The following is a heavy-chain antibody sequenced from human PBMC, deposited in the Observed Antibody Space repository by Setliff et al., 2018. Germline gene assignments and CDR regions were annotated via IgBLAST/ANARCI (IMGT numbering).Heavy chain of an antibody. Sequence: GGSLRLSCAASRFTFSSYAMSWVRQAPGKGLEWVSYISSSGSTIYYADSVKGRFTISRDNAKNSLYLQMSSLRAEDTAIYYCAKYPSNSVYNYFDPWGQGTLVTVSS. V-gene: IGHV3-48*04. D-gene: IGHD1-7*01. J-gene: IGHJ5*02. CDR3: AKYPSNSVYNYFDP. CDR1: RFTFSSYA. CDR2: ISSSGSTI.